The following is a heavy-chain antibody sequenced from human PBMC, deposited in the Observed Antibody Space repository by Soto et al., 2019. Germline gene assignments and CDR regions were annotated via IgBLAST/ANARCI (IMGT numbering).Heavy chain of an antibody. V-gene: IGHV3-23*01. D-gene: IGHD3-22*01. CDR3: AKAWDSSGRNAFDY. CDR2: ISGSDGST. Sequence: GGSLRLSCAASGFTFSSYAMSWVRQAPGKGLEWVSAISGSDGSTYYADSVKGRFTISRDNSKNTLYLQMNSLRAEDTAVYYCAKAWDSSGRNAFDYWGQGTLVTVSS. J-gene: IGHJ4*02. CDR1: GFTFSSYA.